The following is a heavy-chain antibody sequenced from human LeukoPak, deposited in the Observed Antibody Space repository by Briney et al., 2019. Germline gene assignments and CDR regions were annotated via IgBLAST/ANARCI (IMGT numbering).Heavy chain of an antibody. V-gene: IGHV1-58*02. J-gene: IGHJ4*02. CDR1: GFTFTSSA. Sequence: SVKVSCKASGFTFTSSAMQWVRQARGQRLEWIGWIVVGSGNTNYAQKFQERVTITRDMSTCTAYVELSSLRSEDTAVYYCAAGWVCSGGSCYYYFDYWGQGTLVTVSS. D-gene: IGHD2-15*01. CDR3: AAGWVCSGGSCYYYFDY. CDR2: IVVGSGNT.